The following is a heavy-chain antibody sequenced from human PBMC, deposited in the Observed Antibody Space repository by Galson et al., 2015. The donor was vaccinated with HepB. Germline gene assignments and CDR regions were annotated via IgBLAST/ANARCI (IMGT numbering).Heavy chain of an antibody. J-gene: IGHJ6*02. CDR1: GYTFTGYY. V-gene: IGHV1-2*04. CDR3: ARARGTVAGKIGGMDV. Sequence: SVKVSCKASGYTFTGYYMHWVRQAPGQGLEWMGWINPNSGGTNYAQKFQGWVTMTRDTSISTAYMELSRLRSDDTAVYYCARARGTVAGKIGGMDVWGQGTTVTVSS. D-gene: IGHD6-19*01. CDR2: INPNSGGT.